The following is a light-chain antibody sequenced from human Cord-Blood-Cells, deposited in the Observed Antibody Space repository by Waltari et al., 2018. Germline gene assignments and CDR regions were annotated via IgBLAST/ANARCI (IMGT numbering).Light chain of an antibody. CDR2: SDK. CDR1: SSNIGSNT. V-gene: IGLV1-44*01. J-gene: IGLJ1*01. CDR3: AAWDDSLNGYV. Sequence: QSVLTQPPSASGTPGQRVTISCSGSSSNIGSNTVNWYQQLPGTAPKLLIYSDKRRTSGVPDRSSGSKSVTSASLAIGGIQSEDEADDYCAAWDDSLNGYVFGTGTKVTVL.